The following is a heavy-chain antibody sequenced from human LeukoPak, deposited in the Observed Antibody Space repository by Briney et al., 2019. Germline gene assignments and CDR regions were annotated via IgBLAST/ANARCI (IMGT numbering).Heavy chain of an antibody. D-gene: IGHD3-22*01. CDR1: GGSISSFY. Sequence: PSETLSLTCTASGGSISSFYWTWIRQPPGKGLEWIGYVYYSGTTNYNPSLKSRVTMSVDTSKNQFSLNLNSVTAADAAVYYCASGGHYYDSRGLNFFDPWGQGILVTVSS. CDR2: VYYSGTT. V-gene: IGHV4-59*01. J-gene: IGHJ5*02. CDR3: ASGGHYYDSRGLNFFDP.